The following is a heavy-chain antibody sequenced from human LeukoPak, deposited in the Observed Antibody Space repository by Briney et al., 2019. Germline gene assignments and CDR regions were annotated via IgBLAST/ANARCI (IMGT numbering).Heavy chain of an antibody. CDR3: AKDGNYYDSSGLDY. CDR2: IYSGGSI. V-gene: IGHV3-66*02. CDR1: GFTVSSNY. J-gene: IGHJ4*02. D-gene: IGHD3-22*01. Sequence: GGALRLSCAASGFTVSSNYMHWVRQAPGKGLEWVSVIYSGGSIYHADSVKGRFTISRDNSKNTLYLQMNSLRAEDTAVYYCAKDGNYYDSSGLDYWGQGTLVTVSS.